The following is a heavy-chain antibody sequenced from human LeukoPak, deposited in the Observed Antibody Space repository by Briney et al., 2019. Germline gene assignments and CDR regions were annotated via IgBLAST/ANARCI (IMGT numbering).Heavy chain of an antibody. Sequence: PGGTLRLSCGASGFTFNNYWRSWVRQVPGKGLQWVANIKQDGSAKFYVDSVKGRFTTSRDNTKNSLYLRMNSLRVEDTAVYYCARGDFSDYGDYVDAFDIWGQGTMVTVSS. CDR3: ARGDFSDYGDYVDAFDI. CDR1: GFTFNNYW. V-gene: IGHV3-7*01. CDR2: IKQDGSAK. J-gene: IGHJ3*02. D-gene: IGHD4-17*01.